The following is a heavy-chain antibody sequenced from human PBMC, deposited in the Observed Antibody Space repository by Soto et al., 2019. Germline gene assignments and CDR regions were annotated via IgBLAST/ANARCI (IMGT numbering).Heavy chain of an antibody. D-gene: IGHD3-22*01. CDR1: GFTFSSYS. V-gene: IGHV3-21*04. CDR2: ISSSSSYI. CDR3: ARDTYYDRSGKPYNWFDP. J-gene: IGHJ5*01. Sequence: PGGSLRLSCAASGFTFSSYSMNWVRQAPGKGLEWVSSISSSSSYIYYADSVKGRFTISRDNAKNSLYLQMNSLRSDDTAVYYCARDTYYDRSGKPYNWFDPWGQGTTVTVSS.